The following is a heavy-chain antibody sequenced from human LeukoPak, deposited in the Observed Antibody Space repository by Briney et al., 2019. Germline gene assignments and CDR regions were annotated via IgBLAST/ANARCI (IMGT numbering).Heavy chain of an antibody. V-gene: IGHV1-18*01. CDR3: AKNSSGGYSDY. D-gene: IGHD6-19*01. CDR1: GYTFTSSG. CDR2: ISTYTGYS. Sequence: ASVTVSCKASGYTFTSSGISWVRQAPGQGLEWMGWISTYTGYSKYAQNLQGRVTMTADTSTSTAYMELSSLRSDDTAVYYCAKNSSGGYSDYWGQGPLVTVSS. J-gene: IGHJ4*02.